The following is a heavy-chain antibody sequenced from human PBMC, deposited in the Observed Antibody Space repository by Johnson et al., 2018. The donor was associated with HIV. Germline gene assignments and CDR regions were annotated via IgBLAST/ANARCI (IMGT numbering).Heavy chain of an antibody. CDR1: GFTLSDYY. D-gene: IGHD3-10*01. CDR3: ARGPTRFAAFDI. J-gene: IGHJ3*02. V-gene: IGHV3-11*01. Sequence: QVQLVESGGGLIQPGGSLRLYCAASGFTLSDYYMSWIRQAPGKGLEWLSYISSSGSLTYYAAAVGGRFTISRDSAKKSLYLQMNSLRAEDTAVYYCARGPTRFAAFDIWGQGTMVTVSS. CDR2: ISSSGSLT.